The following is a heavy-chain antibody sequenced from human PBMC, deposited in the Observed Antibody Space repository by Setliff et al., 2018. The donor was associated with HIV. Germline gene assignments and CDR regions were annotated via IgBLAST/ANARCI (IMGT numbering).Heavy chain of an antibody. CDR3: ARVVDTSGGYWGSFYRYMDV. Sequence: GASVKVSCKASGGSFSSYAISWVRQAPGQGLEWMGGIIPIFGTAKYAQKFQGRVTITRDTSASTAYMELSSLRSEDTAVYYCARVVDTSGGYWGSFYRYMDVWGKGTTVTVSS. CDR1: GGSFSSYA. V-gene: IGHV1-69*05. D-gene: IGHD3-10*01. CDR2: IIPIFGTA. J-gene: IGHJ6*03.